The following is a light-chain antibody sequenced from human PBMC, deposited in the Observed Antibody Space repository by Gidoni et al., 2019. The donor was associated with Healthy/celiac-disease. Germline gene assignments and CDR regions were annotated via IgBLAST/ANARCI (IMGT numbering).Light chain of an antibody. V-gene: IGKV1-39*01. CDR3: QQSYSTPYT. J-gene: IGKJ2*01. Sequence: DIQMTQSPSSLSASVGDRVTITCRASQSISSYLNWYQQKPGKAPKLLIYAASSLQSGVPSRFSSSGSRTDFPLTISRLQPEDFATYYYQQSYSTPYTFGQGTKLEIK. CDR1: QSISSY. CDR2: AAS.